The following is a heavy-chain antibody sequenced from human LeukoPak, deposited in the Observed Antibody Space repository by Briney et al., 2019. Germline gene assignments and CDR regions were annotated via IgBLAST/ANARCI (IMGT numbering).Heavy chain of an antibody. D-gene: IGHD3-22*01. V-gene: IGHV1-2*06. CDR3: AREAYYDSSGYYY. J-gene: IGHJ4*02. Sequence: ASVKVPCKASGYTFTGYYMHWVRQAPGQGLEWMGRINPNSGGTNYAQKFQGRVTMTRDTSISTAYMELSRLRSDDTAVYYCAREAYYDSSGYYYWGQGTLVTVSS. CDR2: INPNSGGT. CDR1: GYTFTGYY.